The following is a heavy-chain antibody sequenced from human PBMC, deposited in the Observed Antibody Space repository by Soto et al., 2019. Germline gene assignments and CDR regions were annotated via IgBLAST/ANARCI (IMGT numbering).Heavy chain of an antibody. CDR3: VRDGTKTLRDWFDP. V-gene: IGHV4-4*07. J-gene: IGHJ5*02. CDR1: GASISGFY. CDR2: IYATGTT. Sequence: SATLSLTCTVSGASISGFYWSWIRKSAGKGLEWIGRIYATGTTDYNPSLKSRVMMSVDTSKKQFSLKLRSVTAADTAVYYCVRDGTKTLRDWFDPWGQGISVTVSS. D-gene: IGHD1-1*01.